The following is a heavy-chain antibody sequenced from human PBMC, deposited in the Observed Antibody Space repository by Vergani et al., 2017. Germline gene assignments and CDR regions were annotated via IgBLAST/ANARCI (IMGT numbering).Heavy chain of an antibody. V-gene: IGHV4-34*01. CDR1: GGSFSGYY. J-gene: IGHJ4*02. CDR2: INHSGST. Sequence: QVQLQQWGAGLLKPSETLSLTCAVYGGSFSGYYWSWIRQPPGKGLEWMGEINHSGSTNYNPSLKSRVTISVDTSKNQFSLKLSSVTASDTAVYYCARGRSYGYYGSGSYRPYWGQGTLVTVSS. D-gene: IGHD3-10*01. CDR3: ARGRSYGYYGSGSYRPY.